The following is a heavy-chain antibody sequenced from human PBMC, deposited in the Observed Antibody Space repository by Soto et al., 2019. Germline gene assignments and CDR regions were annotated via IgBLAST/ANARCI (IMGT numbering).Heavy chain of an antibody. CDR1: GGSLMKYY. V-gene: IGHV4-4*07. Sequence: QVQLQESGPGLVRPSETLSLTCTVSGGSLMKYYWSWVRQPAGKGLEWIGLLSMYGKIHSTPALKNRLSMSVDTSMNQISLRLTSVTAADTALYYCARDNNDFWSLYPLAFDFWGRGTLVTVS. CDR3: ARDNNDFWSLYPLAFDF. CDR2: LSMYGKI. D-gene: IGHD3-3*01. J-gene: IGHJ2*01.